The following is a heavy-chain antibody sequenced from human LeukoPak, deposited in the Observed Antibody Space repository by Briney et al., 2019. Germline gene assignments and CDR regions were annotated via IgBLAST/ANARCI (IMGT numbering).Heavy chain of an antibody. CDR1: GGTFSSYA. V-gene: IGHV1-69*13. J-gene: IGHJ4*02. CDR3: ELGITFGGVIVMDY. Sequence: SVKVSCKASGGTFSSYAISWVRQAPGQGLECMGGIIPIFGTANYAQKFQGRVTITADESTSTAYMELSSLRSEDTAVYYCELGITFGGVIVMDYWGQGTLVTVSS. CDR2: IIPIFGTA. D-gene: IGHD3-16*02.